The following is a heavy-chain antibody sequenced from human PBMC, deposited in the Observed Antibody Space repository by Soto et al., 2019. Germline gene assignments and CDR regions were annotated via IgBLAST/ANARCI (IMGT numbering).Heavy chain of an antibody. V-gene: IGHV5-51*01. D-gene: IGHD2-8*01. J-gene: IGHJ4*02. CDR3: ARVPRMTGVYLDY. Sequence: PGESLKISCKGSGYSFTIYCIGLVLQMPGKGLEWMGIIYPGDSDTRYSPSFQGQVTISADKSISTAYLQWSSLKASDTAMYYCARVPRMTGVYLDYWGQGTLVTVSS. CDR1: GYSFTIYC. CDR2: IYPGDSDT.